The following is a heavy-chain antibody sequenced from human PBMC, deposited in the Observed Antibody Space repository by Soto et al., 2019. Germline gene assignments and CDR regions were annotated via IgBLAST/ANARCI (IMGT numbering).Heavy chain of an antibody. D-gene: IGHD3-3*01. CDR3: ARHLMEYYDFWSGYYPNWFDP. CDR2: IYYSGST. Sequence: SETLSLTCPFSGGSISSSSYYWGWIRHPPGNFLECMGSIYYSGSTYYNPSLKSRVTISVDTSKNQFSLKLSSVTAADTAVYYCARHLMEYYDFWSGYYPNWFDPWGQGTLVTVSS. CDR1: GGSISSSSYY. J-gene: IGHJ5*02. V-gene: IGHV4-39*01.